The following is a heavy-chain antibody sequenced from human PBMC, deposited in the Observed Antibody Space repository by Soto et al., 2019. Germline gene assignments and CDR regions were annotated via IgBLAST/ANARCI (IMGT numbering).Heavy chain of an antibody. J-gene: IGHJ6*02. V-gene: IGHV1-2*02. D-gene: IGHD3-3*01. Sequence: QVQLVQSGAEVKKPGASVKVSCRALGYPFPGYYMHWVRQAPGQGLEGMGWTNPNSGGTNYAQKFQGGVTMTRDTSISTAYMELSRLRSDDTAVYYCAREVGDQRYYYYYGMDVWGQGTTVTVSS. CDR1: GYPFPGYY. CDR2: TNPNSGGT. CDR3: AREVGDQRYYYYYGMDV.